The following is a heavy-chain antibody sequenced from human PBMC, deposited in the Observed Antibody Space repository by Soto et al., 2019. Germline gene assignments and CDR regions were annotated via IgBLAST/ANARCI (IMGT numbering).Heavy chain of an antibody. V-gene: IGHV3-48*03. Sequence: GGSLRLSCAASGFTFSNYEMDWVRQTPGKGLEWVSYISYTGSTIYYADSVRGRFTISRDNSKNSLYLQMNSLRAEDTAVYYCARGLRIYYDRSGLHYWGQGTLVTVSS. CDR2: ISYTGSTI. J-gene: IGHJ4*02. D-gene: IGHD3-22*01. CDR3: ARGLRIYYDRSGLHY. CDR1: GFTFSNYE.